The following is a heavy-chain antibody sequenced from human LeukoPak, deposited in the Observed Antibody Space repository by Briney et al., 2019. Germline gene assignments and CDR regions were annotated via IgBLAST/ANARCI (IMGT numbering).Heavy chain of an antibody. CDR1: GFMFRSFE. Sequence: GGSLRLSCAAPGFMFRSFEMYWVRQAPGKGLEWVAYISSGASTMYYADSVKGRFTISRDDAKNSLFLQMNSLRAEDTAIYYCALLAVASDFDYWGQGTLVTVSS. J-gene: IGHJ4*02. CDR3: ALLAVASDFDY. D-gene: IGHD6-19*01. V-gene: IGHV3-48*03. CDR2: ISSGASTM.